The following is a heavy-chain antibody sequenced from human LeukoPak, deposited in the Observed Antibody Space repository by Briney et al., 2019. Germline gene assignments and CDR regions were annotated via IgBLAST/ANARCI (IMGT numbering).Heavy chain of an antibody. CDR2: ISSSSSTI. CDR3: ARGYYYGSSGYYRREGFDY. V-gene: IGHV3-48*01. Sequence: PGGALRLSCAASGFTFSSYSMNWVRQAPGKGREWVSYISSSSSTIDYADSVRGRFTISRDNSKNTLYLQMNSLRAEDTAVYYCARGYYYGSSGYYRREGFDYWGQGTLVTVSS. J-gene: IGHJ4*02. CDR1: GFTFSSYS. D-gene: IGHD3-22*01.